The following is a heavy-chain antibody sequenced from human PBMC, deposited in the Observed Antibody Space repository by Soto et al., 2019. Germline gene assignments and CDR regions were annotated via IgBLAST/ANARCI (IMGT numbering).Heavy chain of an antibody. J-gene: IGHJ5*02. CDR1: NGSLNFYY. V-gene: IGHV4-59*12. CDR2: IYYRGTT. Sequence: PSETLSLTSNVSNGSLNFYYWIWIRQPPGKELEWIGNIYYRGTTNYNPSLQGRVTMSIDTSKNHFSLMLTSVTAADTAVYYCTRVATAVPSWGRGVLVTVSS. D-gene: IGHD5-18*01. CDR3: TRVATAVPS.